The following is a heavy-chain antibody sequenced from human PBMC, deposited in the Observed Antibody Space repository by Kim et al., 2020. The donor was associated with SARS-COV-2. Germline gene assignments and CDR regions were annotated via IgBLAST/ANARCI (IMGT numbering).Heavy chain of an antibody. CDR1: GFTFSSYA. Sequence: GGSLRLSCAVSGFTFSSYAMSWVRQAPGKGLEWVSDISGSGGRSNYAASVKGRFTISRDNSKNTLHLQINSLRADDTAVYYCAKHYDILTGYYHFDYWGPGPLVTVSS. J-gene: IGHJ4*02. V-gene: IGHV3-23*01. CDR3: AKHYDILTGYYHFDY. D-gene: IGHD3-9*01. CDR2: ISGSGGRS.